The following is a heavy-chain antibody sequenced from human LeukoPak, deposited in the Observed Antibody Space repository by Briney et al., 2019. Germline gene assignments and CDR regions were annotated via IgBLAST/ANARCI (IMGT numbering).Heavy chain of an antibody. CDR1: GYSISSGYY. D-gene: IGHD1-26*01. Sequence: SETLSLTCTVSGYSISSGYYWGWIRQPPGKGLEWIGSIYHSGSTYYNPSLKSRVTISVDTSKNQFSLKLSSVTAADTAVYYCARDVSGSYKDLGYFDYWGQGTLVTVSS. CDR3: ARDVSGSYKDLGYFDY. CDR2: IYHSGST. V-gene: IGHV4-38-2*02. J-gene: IGHJ4*02.